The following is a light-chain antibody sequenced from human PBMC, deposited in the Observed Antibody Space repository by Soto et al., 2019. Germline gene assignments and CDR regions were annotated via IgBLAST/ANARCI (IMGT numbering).Light chain of an antibody. V-gene: IGKV3-15*01. CDR3: QQYNNWWT. J-gene: IGKJ1*01. CDR1: QSISSN. Sequence: ELVMTQSPATLSVSPGERATLSCRASQSISSNLAWYQQKPGQAPRLLISGASTRATGIPARFSGSGSGTEFTLTISSLQSEDFAVYYCQQYNNWWTFGQGTKVDIK. CDR2: GAS.